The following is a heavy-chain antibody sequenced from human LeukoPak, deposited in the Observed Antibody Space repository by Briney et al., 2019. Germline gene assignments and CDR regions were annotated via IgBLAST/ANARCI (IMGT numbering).Heavy chain of an antibody. CDR1: GGSFSGYY. D-gene: IGHD3-3*01. CDR2: INHSGST. J-gene: IGHJ4*02. V-gene: IGHV4-34*01. CDR3: ASGHSLPVLRFLEWFPTFDY. Sequence: SETLSLTCAVYGGSFSGYYWSWIRQPPGKGLEWIGEINHSGSTNYNPSLKSRVTISVDTSKNQFSLKLSSVTAADTAVYYCASGHSLPVLRFLEWFPTFDYWGQGTLVTVSS.